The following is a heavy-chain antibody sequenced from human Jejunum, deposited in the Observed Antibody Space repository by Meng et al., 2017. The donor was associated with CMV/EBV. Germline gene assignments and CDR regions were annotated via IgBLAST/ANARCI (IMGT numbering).Heavy chain of an antibody. CDR3: ARVSSGWDYFDY. V-gene: IGHV4-31*03. CDR2: IYYSGST. J-gene: IGHJ4*02. Sequence: VQLQESGPGLVKPSQTRSLTCPVSGGSVSSGGYYWTWIRQHPGKGLEWFRHIYYSGSTFYNPSLKRRVIISIDTSKNQFSLNLRSVTAADTAVYYCARVSSGWDYFDYWGQGTLVTVSS. CDR1: GGSVSSGGYY. D-gene: IGHD6-19*01.